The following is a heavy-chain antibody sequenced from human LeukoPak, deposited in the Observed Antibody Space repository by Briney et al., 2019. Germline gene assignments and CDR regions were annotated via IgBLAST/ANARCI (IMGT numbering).Heavy chain of an antibody. V-gene: IGHV4-30-2*01. J-gene: IGHJ2*01. Sequence: SETLSLTCAVSGGSISSGGYSWSWIRQPPGKGLEWIGYIYHSGSTYYNPPLKSRVTISVDSSKNQFSLKLSSVTAADTAVYYCARGGSVVVPAARDYWYFDLWGRGTLVTVSS. CDR1: GGSISSGGYS. D-gene: IGHD2-2*01. CDR3: ARGGSVVVPAARDYWYFDL. CDR2: IYHSGST.